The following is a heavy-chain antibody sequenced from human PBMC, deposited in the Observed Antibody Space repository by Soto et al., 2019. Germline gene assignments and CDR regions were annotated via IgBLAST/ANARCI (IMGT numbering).Heavy chain of an antibody. V-gene: IGHV3-21*01. J-gene: IGHJ6*02. CDR2: ISSSSSYI. CDR1: GFTFSSYS. D-gene: IGHD1-26*01. Sequence: GSLRLSCAASGFTFSSYSMNWVRQAPGKGLEWVSSISSSSSYIYYADSVKGRFTISRDNAKNSLYLQMNSLRAEDTAVYYCARDREMAKNYYSYYGMAVWGQGPTGTVPS. CDR3: ARDREMAKNYYSYYGMAV.